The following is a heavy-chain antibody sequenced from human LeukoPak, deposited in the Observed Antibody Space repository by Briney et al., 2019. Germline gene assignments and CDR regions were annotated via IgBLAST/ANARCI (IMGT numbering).Heavy chain of an antibody. CDR2: ISGGSDFI. J-gene: IGHJ4*02. CDR3: ARDHAGIVLPAAVGAH. CDR1: GFTFRDYS. V-gene: IGHV3-21*01. D-gene: IGHD2-2*01. Sequence: PGGSLRLSCAASGFTFRDYSMTWVRQAPGKGLEWVSSISGGSDFIYHADSVKGRFTVSRDNAKNSLYLQMNSLRAEDTAVYYCARDHAGIVLPAAVGAHWGQGTLVTVSS.